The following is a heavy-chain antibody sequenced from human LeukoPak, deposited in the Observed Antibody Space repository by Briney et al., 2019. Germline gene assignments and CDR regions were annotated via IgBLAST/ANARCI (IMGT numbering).Heavy chain of an antibody. J-gene: IGHJ3*01. CDR2: MYYSGTP. CDR3: ARSRTGYTDGFDV. D-gene: IGHD6-13*01. CDR1: GGSIASTSHY. Sequence: SETLSLTCTVSGGSIASTSHYWAWIRQPPGKGLEWIGYMYYSGTPYYNPSLKSRVTISVDTPKNQFSLSLTSVTAADMALYYCARSRTGYTDGFDVWGQGTMVTVFS. V-gene: IGHV4-39*01.